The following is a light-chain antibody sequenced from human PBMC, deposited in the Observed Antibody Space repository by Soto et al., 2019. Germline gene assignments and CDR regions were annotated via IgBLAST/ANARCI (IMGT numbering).Light chain of an antibody. CDR1: QSISRS. CDR2: DAS. CDR3: QQGYSISWT. V-gene: IGKV1-5*01. Sequence: DIQMTQSPSTLSASVGDRVTITCRASQSISRSLAWYQQKSGKAPKLLIYDASSLESGVPSRFSGSGFGTEFTLTISSLQPEDFATYYCQQGYSISWTFGQGTKVEIK. J-gene: IGKJ1*01.